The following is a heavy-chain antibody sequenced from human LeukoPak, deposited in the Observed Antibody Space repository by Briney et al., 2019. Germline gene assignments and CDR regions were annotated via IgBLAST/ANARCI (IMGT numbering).Heavy chain of an antibody. Sequence: RSGGSLGLSCAASGFTFSSYWMTWVRQAPGKGLEWVANIKQDGSQKFYLDSVKGRFTISRDNAKESLFLQMNSLRAEDTAVYYCARHYDSTAYSLDYWGQGTLVTVSS. CDR1: GFTFSSYW. D-gene: IGHD3-22*01. V-gene: IGHV3-7*01. CDR2: IKQDGSQK. CDR3: ARHYDSTAYSLDY. J-gene: IGHJ4*02.